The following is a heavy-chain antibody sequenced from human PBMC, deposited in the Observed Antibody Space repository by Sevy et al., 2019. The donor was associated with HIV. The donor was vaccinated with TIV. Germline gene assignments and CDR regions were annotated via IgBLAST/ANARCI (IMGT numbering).Heavy chain of an antibody. D-gene: IGHD2-15*01. J-gene: IGHJ4*02. Sequence: GGCLRLSCAASGFTFSSYWMSWVRQAPGKGLEWVGRIRSKSDGETTDDAAPVKGRFTITRDDSKNTLYLQMNNLKTEDTVVYYCNTERFRYCSGGTCLSSDFWGQGTLVIVSS. CDR2: IRSKSDGETT. CDR3: NTERFRYCSGGTCLSSDF. V-gene: IGHV3-15*01. CDR1: GFTFSSYW.